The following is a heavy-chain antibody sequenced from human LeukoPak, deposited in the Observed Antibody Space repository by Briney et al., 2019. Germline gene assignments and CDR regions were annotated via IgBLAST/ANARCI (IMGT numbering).Heavy chain of an antibody. CDR2: INHSGST. J-gene: IGHJ5*02. V-gene: IGHV4-34*01. CDR3: ARSEYYDFWSGFNWFDP. Sequence: SETLSLTCAVYGGSFSGYYWSSIRQPPGKGLEWIGEINHSGSTNYNPSLKSRVTISVDTSKNQFSLKLSSVTAADTAVYYCARSEYYDFWSGFNWFDPWGQGTLVTVSS. D-gene: IGHD3-3*01. CDR1: GGSFSGYY.